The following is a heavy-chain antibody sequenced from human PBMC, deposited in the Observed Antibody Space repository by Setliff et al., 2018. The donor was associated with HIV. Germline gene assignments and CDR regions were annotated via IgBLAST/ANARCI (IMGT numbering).Heavy chain of an antibody. Sequence: SETLSLTCAVSGVSISSSNWWTWVRQPPGKGLEWIGEVSHSGSTNYNPSLKSRVTISIDTSKNQFSLKLSSVTAADTAVYYCARGSKWLRFTRLTEQLNDYWGQGTLVTVSS. D-gene: IGHD5-12*01. V-gene: IGHV4-4*02. J-gene: IGHJ4*02. CDR3: ARGSKWLRFTRLTEQLNDY. CDR2: VSHSGST. CDR1: GVSISSSNW.